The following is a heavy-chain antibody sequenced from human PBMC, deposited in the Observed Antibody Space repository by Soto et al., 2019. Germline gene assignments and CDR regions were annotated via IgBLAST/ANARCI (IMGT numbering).Heavy chain of an antibody. CDR2: INAGNGNT. V-gene: IGHV1-3*01. J-gene: IGHJ4*02. CDR1: GYTVTSYA. CDR3: ARDPVLLWFGELSPYYFDY. D-gene: IGHD3-10*01. Sequence: VKVSCKASGYTVTSYAMHWVRQPPSQRLEWMGWINAGNGNTKYSQKFQGRVTITRDTSASTAYMELSSLRSEDTAVYYCARDPVLLWFGELSPYYFDYWGQGTLVTVSS.